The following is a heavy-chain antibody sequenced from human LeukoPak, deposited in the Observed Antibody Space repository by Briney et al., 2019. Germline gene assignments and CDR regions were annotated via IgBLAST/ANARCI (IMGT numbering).Heavy chain of an antibody. D-gene: IGHD6-19*01. CDR1: GFTFSGFA. Sequence: GGSLRLSCAASGFTFSGFAMSWVRQAPGKGLEWVSVIYSGGSTYYADSVKGRFTISRHNSKNTLYLQMNSLRAEDTAVYYCARDEVAGNYWGQGTLVTVSS. CDR3: ARDEVAGNY. CDR2: IYSGGST. J-gene: IGHJ4*02. V-gene: IGHV3-53*04.